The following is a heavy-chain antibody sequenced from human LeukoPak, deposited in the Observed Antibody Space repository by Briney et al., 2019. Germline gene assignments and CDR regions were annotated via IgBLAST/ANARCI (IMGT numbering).Heavy chain of an antibody. CDR3: ARHYCGGDCFTFDY. Sequence: TSETLSLTCTVSGGSISSYYWSWIRQPPGKGLEWIGYIYYSGSTNYNPSLKSRVTISVDTSKNQFSLKLSSVTAADTAVYYCARHYCGGDCFTFDYWGQGTLVTVSS. CDR2: IYYSGST. V-gene: IGHV4-59*08. J-gene: IGHJ4*02. CDR1: GGSISSYY. D-gene: IGHD2-21*02.